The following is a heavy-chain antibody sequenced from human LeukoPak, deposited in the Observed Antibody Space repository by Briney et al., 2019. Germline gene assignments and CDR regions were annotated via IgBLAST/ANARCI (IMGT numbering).Heavy chain of an antibody. J-gene: IGHJ2*01. D-gene: IGHD2-15*01. CDR3: ARSYCSGNNCYSDYYFDL. CDR1: GMTFRRHW. V-gene: IGHV3-7*03. Sequence: GESLRLSCAASGMTFRRHWMSWVRQAPGKGLEWVAKISKDGSGTDYVDSVKGRFTISRDNAKNSLYLQMNSLRAEDTAVYYCARSYCSGNNCYSDYYFDLWGRGTLVIVSS. CDR2: ISKDGSGT.